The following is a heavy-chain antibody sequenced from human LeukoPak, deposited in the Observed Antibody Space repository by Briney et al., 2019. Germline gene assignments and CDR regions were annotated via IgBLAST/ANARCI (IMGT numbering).Heavy chain of an antibody. CDR3: ARQREGSYASGSYPLKH. CDR1: GYSFTSYW. V-gene: IGHV5-51*01. J-gene: IGHJ1*01. CDR2: IYPGDSDT. Sequence: GESLKISCKGSGYSFTSYWIGWVRQMPGKGLEWMGIIYPGDSDTRYSPSFRGQVTISADKSISTAYLQWSSLKASDTAMYYCARQREGSYASGSYPLKHWGQGTLVTVSS. D-gene: IGHD3-10*01.